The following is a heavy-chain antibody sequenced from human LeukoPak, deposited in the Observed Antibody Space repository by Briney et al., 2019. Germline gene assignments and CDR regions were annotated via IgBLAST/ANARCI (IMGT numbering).Heavy chain of an antibody. CDR1: GFTFSNYW. CDR3: LREETIGVIREPPP. J-gene: IGHJ4*02. V-gene: IGHV3-7*01. CDR2: INQYGNDK. Sequence: PGGSLRLSCAASGFTFSNYWMSWVRQAPGKGLEWVANINQYGNDKYYVDSVKGRFTISRDNAKNSLYLQMNSLRAEDTAIYYCLREETIGVIREPPPRGQETLVTVSS. D-gene: IGHD1-14*01.